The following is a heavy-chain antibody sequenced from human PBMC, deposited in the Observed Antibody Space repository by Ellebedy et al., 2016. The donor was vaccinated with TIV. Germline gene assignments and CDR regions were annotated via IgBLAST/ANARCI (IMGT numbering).Heavy chain of an antibody. V-gene: IGHV3-23*01. CDR1: GFTFSSYA. D-gene: IGHD6-6*01. Sequence: GESLKISCAASGFTFSSYAMSWVRQAPGKGLEWVSAISGSGGSTYYADSVKGRFTISRDNSKNTLYLQMNSLRAEDTAVYYCAKGGIIAARPKGGVWRDWGQGTLVTVSS. CDR2: ISGSGGST. J-gene: IGHJ4*02. CDR3: AKGGIIAARPKGGVWRD.